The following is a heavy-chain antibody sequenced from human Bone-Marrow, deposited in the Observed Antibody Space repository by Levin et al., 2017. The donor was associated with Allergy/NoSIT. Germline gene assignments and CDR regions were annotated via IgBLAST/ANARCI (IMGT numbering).Heavy chain of an antibody. D-gene: IGHD2-2*01. Sequence: SQTLSLTCSVSGGFLSSGDYFWTWIRQTPGRGLEWIGYISYSGSTYYNPSLKSRVAISADSSKNQFSLKLPSVTATDTAVSYYARGWGVVPGSIFDYWRLGTRVSVSS. J-gene: IGHJ4*02. V-gene: IGHV4-30-4*01. CDR2: ISYSGST. CDR3: ARGWGVVPGSIFDY. CDR1: GGFLSSGDYF.